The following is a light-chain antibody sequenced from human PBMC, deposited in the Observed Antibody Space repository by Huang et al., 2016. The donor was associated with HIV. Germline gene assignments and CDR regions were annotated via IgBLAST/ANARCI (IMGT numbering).Light chain of an antibody. CDR2: GAS. CDR1: QRVSSN. CDR3: QQYDNWPWT. V-gene: IGKV3-15*01. J-gene: IGKJ1*01. Sequence: EIVMTQSPATLSVSPGERATLSCRDSQRVSSNLAWYQQKPGQAPRLLIYGASTRATAVPARCSGSGSGREFTLTISSLQSEDFAVYCCQQYDNWPWTFGQGTKVEIK.